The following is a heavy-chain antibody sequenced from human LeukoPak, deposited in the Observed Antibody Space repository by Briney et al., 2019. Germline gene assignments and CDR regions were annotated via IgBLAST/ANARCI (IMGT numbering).Heavy chain of an antibody. CDR1: GFTLGSYG. CDR3: AKEREMATRYYFDY. CDR2: ISYDGSNE. D-gene: IGHD5-24*01. Sequence: GGSLRLSCAASGFTLGSYGMHWVRQAPGKGLEGVASISYDGSNEYYGDSVKGRFSVSRDNSKNTLYLHMNSLRAEDTAVYYCAKEREMATRYYFDYWGQGTLVTVSS. V-gene: IGHV3-30*18. J-gene: IGHJ4*02.